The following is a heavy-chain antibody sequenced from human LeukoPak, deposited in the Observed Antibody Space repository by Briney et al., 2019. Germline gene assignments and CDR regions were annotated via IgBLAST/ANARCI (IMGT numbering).Heavy chain of an antibody. Sequence: ASVKVSCKASGYTFTDYFMNWMRQAPGQRLEWMGWINAGNGNTKYSQKLQGRVTITRDTPSSTAYMQLSSLRSEDTAVYYCARDPSGGSSFADPWGQGTLVTVSS. CDR2: INAGNGNT. CDR1: GYTFTDYF. CDR3: ARDPSGGSSFADP. V-gene: IGHV1/OR15-3*02. D-gene: IGHD6-13*01. J-gene: IGHJ5*02.